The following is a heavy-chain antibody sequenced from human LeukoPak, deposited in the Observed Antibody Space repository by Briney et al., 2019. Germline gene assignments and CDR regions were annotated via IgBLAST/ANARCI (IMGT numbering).Heavy chain of an antibody. Sequence: SETLSLTCAVYGGSFSGYYWGWIRQPPGKGLEWIGSIYYSGSTYYNPSLKSRVTISVDTSKNQFSLKLSSVTAADTAVYYCAKLSSGWYLLEFDPWGQGTLVTVSS. CDR2: IYYSGST. J-gene: IGHJ5*02. D-gene: IGHD6-19*01. CDR1: GGSFSGYY. V-gene: IGHV4-39*01. CDR3: AKLSSGWYLLEFDP.